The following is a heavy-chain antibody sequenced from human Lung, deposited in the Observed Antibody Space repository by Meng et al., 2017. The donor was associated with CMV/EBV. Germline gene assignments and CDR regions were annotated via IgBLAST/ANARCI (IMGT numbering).Heavy chain of an antibody. CDR3: ARDRSDLWSGPFDP. CDR1: GTSISPYY. D-gene: IGHD3-3*01. Sequence: SETLSLTCTVFGTSISPYYWSWIRQPPGKGLEWIGYIYFNGNTNYNPALKSRVTMSLDTSMNQFSLKLNSVTAADTAVYYCARDRSDLWSGPFDPWGRGTLVTVSS. CDR2: IYFNGNT. V-gene: IGHV4-59*01. J-gene: IGHJ5*02.